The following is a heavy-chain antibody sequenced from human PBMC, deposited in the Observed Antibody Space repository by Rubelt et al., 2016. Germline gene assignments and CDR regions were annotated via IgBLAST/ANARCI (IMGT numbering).Heavy chain of an antibody. CDR1: GGSISSYY. Sequence: QVQLQESGPGLVKPSETLSLTCTVSGGSISSYYWSWFRQPPGKGLEWIGYIYYTGSPTYNTSLKSRVTIPVDTSKNQFPWSVDTVTAADTSVYYCARLNTDSTVWYFDLWGRGTLVTVSS. V-gene: IGHV4-59*08. CDR3: ARLNTDSTVWYFDL. CDR2: IYYTGSP. J-gene: IGHJ2*01. D-gene: IGHD6-13*01.